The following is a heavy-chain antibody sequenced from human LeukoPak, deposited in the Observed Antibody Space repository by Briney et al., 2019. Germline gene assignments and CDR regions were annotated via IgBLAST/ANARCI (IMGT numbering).Heavy chain of an antibody. Sequence: SETPSLTCTVPGVSISSYYCSCIRQPARTALEWIWRIYTIGTSTYTPSLKCRVTMSVDTAKKQISLKLSCVTAVDTAVYYCSRCSGAAGEVKFDLWGQGNLVTVSS. CDR3: SRCSGAAGEVKFDL. CDR2: IYTIGTS. J-gene: IGHJ5*02. D-gene: IGHD3-10*02. V-gene: IGHV4-4*07. CDR1: GVSISSYY.